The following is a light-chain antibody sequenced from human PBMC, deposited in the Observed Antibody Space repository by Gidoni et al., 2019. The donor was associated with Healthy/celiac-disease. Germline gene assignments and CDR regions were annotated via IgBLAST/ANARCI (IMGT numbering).Light chain of an antibody. CDR1: SSDVGGYNY. Sequence: QSALTQPASMSGSPGQSITISCTGTSSDVGGYNYVSWYQQHPGKAPKLMMYEVSNRTSGVSTRFAGSKSGNTASLTISGLQAEDEADYYCSSYTSSSTPLFGGGTKLTVL. V-gene: IGLV2-14*01. CDR2: EVS. CDR3: SSYTSSSTPL. J-gene: IGLJ2*01.